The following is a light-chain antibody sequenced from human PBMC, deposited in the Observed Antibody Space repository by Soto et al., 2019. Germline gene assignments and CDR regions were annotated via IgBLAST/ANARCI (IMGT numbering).Light chain of an antibody. V-gene: IGLV1-51*02. CDR1: TFNIGNNH. CDR3: GTWDSSLSKWV. J-gene: IGLJ3*02. Sequence: QSVLTQPPSVSAAPGQTVTISCSGSTFNIGNNHVCWYQQLPGTAPKLLIYENNKRPSGTPDRFSGSKSGTSATLGITGLQTGDEADYYCGTWDSSLSKWVFGGGTKLTVL. CDR2: ENN.